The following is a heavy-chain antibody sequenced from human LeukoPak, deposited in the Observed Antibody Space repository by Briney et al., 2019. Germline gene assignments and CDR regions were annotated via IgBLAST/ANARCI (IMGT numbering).Heavy chain of an antibody. CDR1: GFTFSSYA. J-gene: IGHJ4*02. CDR2: ISGSGGST. CDR3: ARAPLIVVVPAATYFDY. V-gene: IGHV3-23*01. D-gene: IGHD2-2*01. Sequence: RGSLRLSCAASGFTFSSYAMSWVRQAPGKGLEWVSAISGSGGSTYYADSVKGRFTISRDNSKNTLYLQMNSLRAEDTAVYYCARAPLIVVVPAATYFDYWGRGTLVTVSS.